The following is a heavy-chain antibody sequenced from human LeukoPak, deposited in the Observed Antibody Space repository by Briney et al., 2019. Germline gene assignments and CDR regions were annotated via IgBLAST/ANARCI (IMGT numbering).Heavy chain of an antibody. D-gene: IGHD6-13*01. V-gene: IGHV4-38-2*02. Sequence: SETLSLTCSVSGYSISSGYYWGWIRQPPGKGLEWIGSVFHSGITYYKPSLKSRVTILVDTSKNQFSLKLSSVTAADTAVYYCARETTRIAAVSKWGQGTLVTVSS. CDR3: ARETTRIAAVSK. J-gene: IGHJ4*02. CDR2: VFHSGIT. CDR1: GYSISSGYY.